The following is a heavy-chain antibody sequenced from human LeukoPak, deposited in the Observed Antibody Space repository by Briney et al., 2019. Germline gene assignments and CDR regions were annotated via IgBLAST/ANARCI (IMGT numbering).Heavy chain of an antibody. J-gene: IGHJ6*02. Sequence: PGGSLRLSCVVSGFTFSSYSMNWVRQAPGKGLEWVSYISSSSSTIYYADSVKGRFTISRDNAKNSLYLQMNSLRAEDTAVYYCVKDRLTEAYGMEVWDQGTTVTVSS. CDR2: ISSSSSTI. CDR3: VKDRLTEAYGMEV. D-gene: IGHD2-21*02. CDR1: GFTFSSYS. V-gene: IGHV3-48*01.